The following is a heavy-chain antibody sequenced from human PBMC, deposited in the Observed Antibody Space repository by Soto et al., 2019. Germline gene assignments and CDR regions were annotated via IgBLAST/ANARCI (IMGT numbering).Heavy chain of an antibody. J-gene: IGHJ6*02. V-gene: IGHV3-23*01. Sequence: EVQLLESGGGLVQPGGSLRLSCAAAGFTFSNYALTWVRQSPGKGLEWVSTFSGSGGSTYYADSVRGQFTISRDNPKNTLFLQMNSLRVEDTAIYYCARDWTGDTCPCLDVWSQGTTVSVSS. D-gene: IGHD3-3*01. CDR1: GFTFSNYA. CDR3: ARDWTGDTCPCLDV. CDR2: FSGSGGST.